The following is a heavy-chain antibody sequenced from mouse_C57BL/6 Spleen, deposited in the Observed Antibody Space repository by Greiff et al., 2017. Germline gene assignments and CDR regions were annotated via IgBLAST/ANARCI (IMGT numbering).Heavy chain of an antibody. D-gene: IGHD1-1*02. V-gene: IGHV1-69*01. CDR3: ARRGYGGYYAMDY. Sequence: QVQLQQSGAELVMLGASVKLSFKASGYTFTSFWMHWVKQRPGQGLEWIGAFDPSDSYTNYNQKFKGKSPLTVDKSSSTAYMQLSSRTSEASAVYYCARRGYGGYYAMDYWGQGTSVTVSS. CDR2: FDPSDSYT. CDR1: GYTFTSFW. J-gene: IGHJ4*01.